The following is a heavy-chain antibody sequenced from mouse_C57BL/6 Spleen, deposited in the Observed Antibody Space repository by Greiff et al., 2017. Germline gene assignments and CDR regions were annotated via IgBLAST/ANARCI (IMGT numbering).Heavy chain of an antibody. CDR1: GYTFTSYW. V-gene: IGHV1-50*01. CDR3: ASGTTVPATGYYFDD. J-gene: IGHJ2*01. Sequence: QVQLQQPGAELVKPGASVKLSCKASGYTFTSYWMQWVKQRPGQGLEWIGEIDPSDSYTNYNQKFKGKATLTVDTSSSTAYMQLSSLTSEDSAVYYCASGTTVPATGYYFDDWGQGTTLTVSS. CDR2: IDPSDSYT. D-gene: IGHD1-1*01.